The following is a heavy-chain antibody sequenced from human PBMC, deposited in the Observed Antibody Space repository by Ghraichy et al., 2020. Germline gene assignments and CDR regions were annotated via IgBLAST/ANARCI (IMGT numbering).Heavy chain of an antibody. J-gene: IGHJ4*02. CDR1: GFTFSTYS. CDR3: ARDGDWRGFDY. V-gene: IGHV3-48*02. CDR2: ISSTSTNI. D-gene: IGHD3-3*01. Sequence: GGSLRLSCTASGFTFSTYSMNWVRQAPGKGLEWVSYISSTSTNIYYADSVKGRFTISRNNAKNSVYLEMENLTDEDTAVYYCARDGDWRGFDYWGQGSLVTVSS.